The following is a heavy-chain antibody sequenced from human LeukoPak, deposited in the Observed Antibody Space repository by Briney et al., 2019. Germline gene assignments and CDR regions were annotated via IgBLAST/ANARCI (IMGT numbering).Heavy chain of an antibody. V-gene: IGHV4-59*08. CDR1: GGSISSYY. Sequence: PSETLSLTCTGSGGSISSYYWSWIRQPPGKGLGWIGYIYYSGSTNYNPSLKSRVTISVDTSKNQFSLKLSSVTAADTAVYYCARRGSGWPTGHFDYWGQGTLVTVSS. J-gene: IGHJ4*02. CDR3: ARRGSGWPTGHFDY. CDR2: IYYSGST. D-gene: IGHD6-19*01.